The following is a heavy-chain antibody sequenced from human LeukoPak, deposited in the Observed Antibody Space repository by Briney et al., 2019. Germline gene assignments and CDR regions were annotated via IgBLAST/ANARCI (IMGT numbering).Heavy chain of an antibody. D-gene: IGHD3-16*01. J-gene: IGHJ6*02. CDR1: GFTFSNYP. Sequence: GGSLRLSCEASGFTFSNYPMSWVRQAPGRGLEWVSVISESGDVTHYADAMKGRFTISRDNAKNSLYLQMSNLRAEDTAVYFCARGGGLDVWGQGATVTVSS. CDR2: ISESGDVT. CDR3: ARGGGLDV. V-gene: IGHV3-23*01.